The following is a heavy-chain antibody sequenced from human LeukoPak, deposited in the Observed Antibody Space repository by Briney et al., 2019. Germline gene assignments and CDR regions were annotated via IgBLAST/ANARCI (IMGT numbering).Heavy chain of an antibody. CDR1: GYTFTSYY. Sequence: ASVKVSCKASGYTFTSYYMHWVRQAPGQGLEWMGIINPSGGSTSYAQKFQGRVTMTRDTSTSTVYMKLSSLRSEDTAVYYCARISMTTVTTANYFDYWGQGTLVTVSS. V-gene: IGHV1-46*01. CDR3: ARISMTTVTTANYFDY. CDR2: INPSGGST. J-gene: IGHJ4*02. D-gene: IGHD4-17*01.